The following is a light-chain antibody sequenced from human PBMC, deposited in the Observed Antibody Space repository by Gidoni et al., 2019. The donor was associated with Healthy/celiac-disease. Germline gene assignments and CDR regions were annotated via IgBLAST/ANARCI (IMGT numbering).Light chain of an antibody. Sequence: EILLTQSSATLSLSPGARATLSCRASQSVSSYLAWYQQKPGQAPMLLIYDASNRATGIPARFSGSGSGTDFTLTISSLEPEDFAVYYCQQRCSWPPFTFGPGTKVDIK. V-gene: IGKV3-11*01. J-gene: IGKJ3*01. CDR3: QQRCSWPPFT. CDR2: DAS. CDR1: QSVSSY.